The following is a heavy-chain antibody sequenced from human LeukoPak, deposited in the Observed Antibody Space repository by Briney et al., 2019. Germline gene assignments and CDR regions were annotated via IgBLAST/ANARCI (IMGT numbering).Heavy chain of an antibody. V-gene: IGHV3-23*01. D-gene: IGHD5-24*01. CDR2: ISGGGGST. CDR3: AKDRYNAVRNFDY. CDR1: GFTFSSYA. J-gene: IGHJ4*02. Sequence: GGSLRLSCAAPGFTFSSYAMSWVRQAPGKGLEWVSGISGGGGSTDYGDSVKGRFTISRDNSKNTLYLQMNSLRAEDTAVYYCAKDRYNAVRNFDYWGQGTLVTVSS.